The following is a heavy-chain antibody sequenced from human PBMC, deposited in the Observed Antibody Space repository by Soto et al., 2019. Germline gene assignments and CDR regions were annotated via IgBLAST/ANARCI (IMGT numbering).Heavy chain of an antibody. D-gene: IGHD5-18*01. V-gene: IGHV3-23*01. CDR1: GFTFSSYA. Sequence: GGSLXXXCAASGFTFSSYAMSWVRQAPGKGLEWVSAISGSGGSTYYADSVKGRFTISRDNSKNTLYLQMNSLRAEDTAVYYCAKVRHSYGFRFDYWGQGTLVTVSS. J-gene: IGHJ4*02. CDR2: ISGSGGST. CDR3: AKVRHSYGFRFDY.